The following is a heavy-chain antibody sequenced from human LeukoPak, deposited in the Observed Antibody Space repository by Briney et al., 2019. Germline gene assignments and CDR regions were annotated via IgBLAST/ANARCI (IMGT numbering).Heavy chain of an antibody. D-gene: IGHD3-10*01. Sequence: PSETLSLTCAVYGGSFSGYYWSWIRQPPGKGLEWIGEINHSGSTNYNPSLKSRVTISVDTSKNQFSLKLSSVTAADTAVYYCARDEYYYGSGSYYSLDYWGQGTLVTVSS. V-gene: IGHV4-34*01. CDR2: INHSGST. CDR3: ARDEYYYGSGSYYSLDY. CDR1: GGSFSGYY. J-gene: IGHJ4*02.